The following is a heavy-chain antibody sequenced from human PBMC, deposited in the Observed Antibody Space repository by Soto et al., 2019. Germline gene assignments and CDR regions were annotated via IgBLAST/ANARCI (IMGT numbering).Heavy chain of an antibody. J-gene: IGHJ5*02. Sequence: QVQLVQSGAEVKKPGASVKVSCKASGYTFTSYDINWVRQATGQGLEWMGWMNPNSGNTGYAQKFQGRVTMTRNTSISTAYMEVSSRRSGDTAVYYGAKESDTRGFAPWAQETLVTVPP. CDR2: MNPNSGNT. CDR1: GYTFTSYD. V-gene: IGHV1-8*01. CDR3: AKESDTRGFAP.